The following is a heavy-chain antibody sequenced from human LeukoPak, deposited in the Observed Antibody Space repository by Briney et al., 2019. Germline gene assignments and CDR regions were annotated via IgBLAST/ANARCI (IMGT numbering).Heavy chain of an antibody. CDR1: GFTFSSYA. J-gene: IGHJ4*02. Sequence: GGSLRLSCAASGFTFSSYAMSWVRQAPGKGLERVSAISGSGGSTYYADSVKGRFTISRDDSKSIAYLQMNSLKTEDTAVYYCTRVRIVGATWKQYYFDYWGQGTLVTVSS. V-gene: IGHV3-23*01. CDR2: ISGSGGST. D-gene: IGHD1-26*01. CDR3: TRVRIVGATWKQYYFDY.